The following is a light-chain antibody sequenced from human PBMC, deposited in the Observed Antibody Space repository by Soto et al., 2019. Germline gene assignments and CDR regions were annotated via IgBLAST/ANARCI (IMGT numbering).Light chain of an antibody. CDR2: AAS. J-gene: IGKJ3*01. Sequence: DIQLTQSPSFLSASVGDRVTITCRASQGISSYLAWYQQKPGKAPKLLIYAASTLQSGVPSRFSGSGSGTECKLTISSLQPEDFATYYCQPLNSYPLTFGPGTKVDIK. V-gene: IGKV1-9*01. CDR1: QGISSY. CDR3: QPLNSYPLT.